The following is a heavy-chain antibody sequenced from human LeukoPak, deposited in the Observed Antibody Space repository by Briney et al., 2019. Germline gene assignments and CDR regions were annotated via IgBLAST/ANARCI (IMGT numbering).Heavy chain of an antibody. CDR1: GFTFSSYA. CDR2: ISGSGGST. CDR3: AKVRANYYGSGSSDY. D-gene: IGHD3-10*01. Sequence: TGGSLRLSCAASGFTFSSYAMSWVRQAPGKGLEWVSGISGSGGSTYYADSVKGRFTISRDNSKNTLYLQMNSLRAEDTAVYYCAKVRANYYGSGSSDYWGQGTLVTVSS. V-gene: IGHV3-23*01. J-gene: IGHJ4*02.